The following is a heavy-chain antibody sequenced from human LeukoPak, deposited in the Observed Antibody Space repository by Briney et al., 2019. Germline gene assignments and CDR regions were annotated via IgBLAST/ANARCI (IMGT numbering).Heavy chain of an antibody. J-gene: IGHJ4*02. CDR1: GFTFSSYE. V-gene: IGHV3-48*03. CDR3: AKGTTVTTFCAVAY. Sequence: GGSLRLSCAASGFTFSSYEMNWVRQAPGKGLEWVSYISSSGSTIYYADSVKGRFTISRDNAQNSLYLQMNSLRAEDTAVYYCAKGTTVTTFCAVAYWGQGTLVTVSS. CDR2: ISSSGSTI. D-gene: IGHD4-17*01.